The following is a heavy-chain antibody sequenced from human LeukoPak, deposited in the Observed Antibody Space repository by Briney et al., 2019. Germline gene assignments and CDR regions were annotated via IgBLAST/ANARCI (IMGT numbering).Heavy chain of an antibody. CDR2: IYYSGST. CDR1: GGSISSYY. D-gene: IGHD5-18*01. J-gene: IGHJ3*02. Sequence: SETLSLTCTVSGGSISSYYWSWIRQSPGKGLEWIGYIYYSGSTNSNPSLKSRVTISVDTSRNHLSLKLSSVTAADTAVYFCARHVDTALIGAFHIWGQGTMVTVS. CDR3: ARHVDTALIGAFHI. V-gene: IGHV4-59*08.